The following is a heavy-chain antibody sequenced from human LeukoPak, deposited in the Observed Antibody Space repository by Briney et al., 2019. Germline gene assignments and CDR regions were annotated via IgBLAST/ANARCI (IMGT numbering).Heavy chain of an antibody. D-gene: IGHD1-26*01. V-gene: IGHV3-33*01. CDR1: GFTLSSYG. CDR3: ARDLAAGEHFYFDF. CDR2: IWYDGNNK. J-gene: IGHJ2*01. Sequence: GGSLRLSCAASGFTLSSYGMHWVRQAPGKGLEWVALIWYDGNNKYYADSVKGRFTVSRDNSQNILYLQMDSLRAEDTAVYYCARDLAAGEHFYFDFWGRGALVIVSS.